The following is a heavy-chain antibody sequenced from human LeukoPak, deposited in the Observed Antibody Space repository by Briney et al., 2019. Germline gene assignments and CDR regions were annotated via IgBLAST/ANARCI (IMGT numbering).Heavy chain of an antibody. CDR1: GFTFSSYS. CDR3: ARGLPLQFIVRALDP. V-gene: IGHV3-21*06. CDR2: ISSSSSYI. Sequence: GGSLRLSCAASGFTFSSYSMNWVRQAPGKGLEWVSPISSSSSYIYYADSVKGRFTISRDNSKNTVYLQMNSLTVEDTAVYYCARGLPLQFIVRALDPRGRGTLVTVSS. J-gene: IGHJ5*02. D-gene: IGHD5/OR15-5a*01.